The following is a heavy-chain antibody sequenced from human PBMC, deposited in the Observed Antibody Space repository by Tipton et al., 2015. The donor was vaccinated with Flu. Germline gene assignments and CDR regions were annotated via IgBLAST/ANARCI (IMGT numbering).Heavy chain of an antibody. Sequence: ETLSLTCTVSGASMSSSNYYWGWTRQPPGKGLEWIGSMYSSGTTYYNPSLKSRVTISVDTSKNQFSLKLSPVTAADTAVYYCATHLNTTPRDWGQGTLVSVSS. CDR1: GASMSSSNYY. CDR3: ATHLNTTPRD. V-gene: IGHV4-39*01. J-gene: IGHJ4*02. CDR2: MYSSGTT. D-gene: IGHD1-26*01.